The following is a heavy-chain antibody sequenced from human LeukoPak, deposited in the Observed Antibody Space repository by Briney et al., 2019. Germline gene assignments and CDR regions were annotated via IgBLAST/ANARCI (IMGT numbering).Heavy chain of an antibody. J-gene: IGHJ6*02. CDR1: GGSISSYY. Sequence: SETLSLTCTVSGGSISSYYWSWIRQPPGKGLEWIGYIYYSGSTNYNPSLKGRVTISVDTSKNQFSLKLSSVTAADTAVYYCARRSSGGYSSYYYYYGMDVWGQGTTVTVSS. D-gene: IGHD3-22*01. CDR2: IYYSGST. V-gene: IGHV4-59*08. CDR3: ARRSSGGYSSYYYYYGMDV.